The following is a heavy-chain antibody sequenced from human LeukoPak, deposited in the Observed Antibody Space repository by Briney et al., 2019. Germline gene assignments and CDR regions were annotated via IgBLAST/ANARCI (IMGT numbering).Heavy chain of an antibody. V-gene: IGHV3-7*01. Sequence: PGGSLRLSCGASGFTFDDYWMSWVRQAPGQGLEWVANINQDGSEKYYLDSAKGRFTISRDNARNSLYLQVNSLRAEDTAVYFCASGIRERGFDSWGQGTLVTVSS. J-gene: IGHJ4*02. CDR2: INQDGSEK. D-gene: IGHD1-1*01. CDR1: GFTFDDYW. CDR3: ASGIRERGFDS.